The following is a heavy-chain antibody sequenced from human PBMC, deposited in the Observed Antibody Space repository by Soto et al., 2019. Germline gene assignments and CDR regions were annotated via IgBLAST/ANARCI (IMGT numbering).Heavy chain of an antibody. CDR3: ARHQGPAAGNYGMDA. CDR1: GFTFSSYS. J-gene: IGHJ6*02. CDR2: ISSSSRYI. V-gene: IGHV3-21*01. D-gene: IGHD6-13*01. Sequence: TGGSLRLSCAASGFTFSSYSMNWVRQAPGKGLEWVASISSSSRYIYYADSVKGRFTISRDKAKNSLFLQMSSLRAEDSALYYCARHQGPAAGNYGMDAWGQGATVT.